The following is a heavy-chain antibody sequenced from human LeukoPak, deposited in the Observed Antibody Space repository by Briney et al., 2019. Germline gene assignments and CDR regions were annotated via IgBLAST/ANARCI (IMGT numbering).Heavy chain of an antibody. CDR1: GYTFASYW. D-gene: IGHD1-7*01. J-gene: IGHJ4*02. Sequence: GESLKISCKGSGYTFASYWIGWVRQMPGKGLEWMGIIYPGDSDTRYSPSFQGQVTISADKSISTAYLQWSSLKASDTAMYYCARGRTGTTPHFDYWGQGTLVSVSS. CDR3: ARGRTGTTPHFDY. CDR2: IYPGDSDT. V-gene: IGHV5-51*01.